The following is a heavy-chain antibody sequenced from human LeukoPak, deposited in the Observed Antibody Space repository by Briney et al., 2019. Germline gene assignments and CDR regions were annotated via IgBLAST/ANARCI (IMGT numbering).Heavy chain of an antibody. CDR1: GYSINTGDY. CDR3: ARLNSRAFDFDY. Sequence: PSETLSLTCTVSGYSINTGDYWGWIRQTRGKGLVWIGNIYHRGSTYYNPPLKSRVTILVDTSENQFSLKLISVTAADTAVYYCARLNSRAFDFDYWGQGTLVTVSS. CDR2: IYHRGST. V-gene: IGHV4-38-2*02. J-gene: IGHJ4*02. D-gene: IGHD6-13*01.